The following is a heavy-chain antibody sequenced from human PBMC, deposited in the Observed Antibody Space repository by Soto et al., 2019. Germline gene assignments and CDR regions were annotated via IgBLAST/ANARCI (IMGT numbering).Heavy chain of an antibody. CDR3: AGGYDSSGYYYRAYYGMDV. Sequence: PSETLSLTCTVSGGSISSGGYYWSWIRQPPGKGLEWIGYIYYSGSTNYNPSLKSRVTISVDTSKNQFSLKLSSVTAADTAVYYCAGGYDSSGYYYRAYYGMDVWGQGTTVTVSS. D-gene: IGHD3-22*01. V-gene: IGHV4-61*08. CDR1: GGSISSGGYY. J-gene: IGHJ6*02. CDR2: IYYSGST.